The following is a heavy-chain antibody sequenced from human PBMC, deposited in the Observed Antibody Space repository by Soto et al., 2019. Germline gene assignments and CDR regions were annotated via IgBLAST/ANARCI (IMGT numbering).Heavy chain of an antibody. D-gene: IGHD2-21*02. Sequence: PGGSLRLSXAASGFTFSTYGMHWVRQSPAKGLEWVAIISYDGNNKHYVDSVKGRFTISRDSSKDTLYLQMNSLTAEDTAMYYCAKDVHGGGDGYHWGADYWGQGTLVTVSS. CDR3: AKDVHGGGDGYHWGADY. J-gene: IGHJ4*02. V-gene: IGHV3-30*18. CDR2: ISYDGNNK. CDR1: GFTFSTYG.